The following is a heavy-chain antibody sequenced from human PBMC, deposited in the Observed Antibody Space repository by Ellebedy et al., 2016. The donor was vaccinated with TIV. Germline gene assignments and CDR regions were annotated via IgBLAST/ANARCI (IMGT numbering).Heavy chain of an antibody. CDR1: GYIFNGYY. CDR3: ARGSGYHLRNYFDY. Sequence: ASVKVSCKASGYIFNGYYIHWVRQAPGQGLEWMGWINPNTGDTNYAQKFQGRVTITADESTSTAYMELSSLISEDTAVYYCARGSGYHLRNYFDYWGQGTLVTVSS. V-gene: IGHV1-2*02. CDR2: INPNTGDT. J-gene: IGHJ4*02. D-gene: IGHD5-12*01.